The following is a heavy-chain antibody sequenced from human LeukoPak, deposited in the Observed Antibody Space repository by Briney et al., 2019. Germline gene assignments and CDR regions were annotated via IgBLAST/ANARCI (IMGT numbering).Heavy chain of an antibody. D-gene: IGHD3-22*01. CDR3: AKGGYYYDSSGLYYLDY. CDR1: GFTFSSYG. V-gene: IGHV3-21*01. Sequence: GGSLRLSCAASGFTFSSYGMSWVRQAPGKGLEWVSSISSSSSYIYYADSVKGRFTISRDNAKNSLYLQMNSLRAEDTAVYYCAKGGYYYDSSGLYYLDYWGQGTLVTVSS. CDR2: ISSSSSYI. J-gene: IGHJ4*02.